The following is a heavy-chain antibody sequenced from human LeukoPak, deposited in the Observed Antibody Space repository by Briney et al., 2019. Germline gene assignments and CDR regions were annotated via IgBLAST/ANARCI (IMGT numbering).Heavy chain of an antibody. V-gene: IGHV1-69*05. CDR3: ARVLDIAMVSDH. J-gene: IGHJ4*02. CDR1: GGTFSSYA. D-gene: IGHD5-18*01. CDR2: IIPIFGTA. Sequence: ASVKVSCKASGGTFSSYAISWVRQAPGQGLEWMGGIIPIFGTANYAQKFQGRVTITTDKSTSTAYMELSSLRSEDTAVYYCARVLDIAMVSDHWGQGTLVTVSP.